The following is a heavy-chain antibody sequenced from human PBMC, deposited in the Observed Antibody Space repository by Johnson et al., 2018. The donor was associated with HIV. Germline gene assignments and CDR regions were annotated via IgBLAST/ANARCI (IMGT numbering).Heavy chain of an antibody. CDR3: ARDGRDLVTRGAFDI. V-gene: IGHV3-30-3*01. CDR2: ISYDGSNK. CDR1: GFTCSSYA. D-gene: IGHD5-18*01. J-gene: IGHJ3*02. Sequence: QVQLVESGGGVVQPGRSLRLSCAASGFTCSSYAMHWVRQAPGKGLEWVAVISYDGSNKYYADSVKGRFTISRDNSKNTLYLQMNSLRAEDTAVYYCARDGRDLVTRGAFDIWGQGTVVTVSS.